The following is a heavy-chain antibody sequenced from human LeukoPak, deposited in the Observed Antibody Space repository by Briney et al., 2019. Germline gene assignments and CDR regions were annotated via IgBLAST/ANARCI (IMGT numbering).Heavy chain of an antibody. Sequence: GASVKVSCKASGYTFTSYGISWVRQAPGQGLEWMGWISAYNGNTNYAQKLQGRVTMTTDTSTSTAYMELRSLGSDDTAVYYCARARSSGWYLPPTNYYYMDVWGKGTTVTISS. CDR2: ISAYNGNT. D-gene: IGHD6-19*01. CDR1: GYTFTSYG. CDR3: ARARSSGWYLPPTNYYYMDV. J-gene: IGHJ6*03. V-gene: IGHV1-18*01.